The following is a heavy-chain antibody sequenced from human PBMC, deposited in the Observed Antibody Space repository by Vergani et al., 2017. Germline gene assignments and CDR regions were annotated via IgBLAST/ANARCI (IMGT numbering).Heavy chain of an antibody. CDR2: ISSSGSHI. Sequence: QVQLVESGGGLVKPGGSLRLSCAASGFTFSDYYMSWIRQAPGKGLEWVSYISSSGSHIYYADSVKGRFTISRDNAKNSLYLQMNSLRAEDTAVYYCARDPRDIVVVPAAPTWFDPWGQGTLVTVSS. J-gene: IGHJ5*02. CDR3: ARDPRDIVVVPAAPTWFDP. CDR1: GFTFSDYY. V-gene: IGHV3-11*01. D-gene: IGHD2-2*01.